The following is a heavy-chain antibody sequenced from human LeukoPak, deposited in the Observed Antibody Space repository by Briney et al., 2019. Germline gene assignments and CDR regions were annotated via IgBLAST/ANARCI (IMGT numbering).Heavy chain of an antibody. Sequence: SETLSLTCTVSGGSVSSSRYYWGWIRQPPGTGLEWIGTIYYSGRTYYTPSLKSRVTISVDTSENQFSLRLNSVTAADTAVYYCASYDILTGHYTDYWGQGTLVTVSS. J-gene: IGHJ4*02. D-gene: IGHD3-9*01. CDR3: ASYDILTGHYTDY. CDR2: IYYSGRT. V-gene: IGHV4-39*01. CDR1: GGSVSSSRYY.